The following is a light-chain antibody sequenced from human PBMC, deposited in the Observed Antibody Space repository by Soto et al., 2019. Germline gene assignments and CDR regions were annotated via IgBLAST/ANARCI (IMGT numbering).Light chain of an antibody. CDR2: GAS. J-gene: IGKJ1*01. CDR1: QSVTSN. Sequence: EIEMTQSPATLSVSPGERATLSCRASQSVTSNFAWYQQKPGQAPRLLIYGASTRATGIPARFSGSGSGTEFTLTISSLQSEDSADYYCQQYNNWPLTFGQGTKVDI. CDR3: QQYNNWPLT. V-gene: IGKV3-15*01.